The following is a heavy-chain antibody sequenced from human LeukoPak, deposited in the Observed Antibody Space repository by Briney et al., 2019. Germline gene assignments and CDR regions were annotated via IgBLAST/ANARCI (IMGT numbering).Heavy chain of an antibody. V-gene: IGHV3-15*01. CDR3: ATLTVRGVINI. CDR2: IQSKTDGGTT. J-gene: IGHJ4*02. D-gene: IGHD3-10*01. Sequence: WGSLRLSCAASGFTFSNTWMNWIRQAPGKGLEWVGRIQSKTDGGTTEYAAPVKGRLTISRDDSKTTLYLQMNSLKTEDAAVYYCATLTVRGVINIWGQGTLVTVSS. CDR1: GFTFSNTW.